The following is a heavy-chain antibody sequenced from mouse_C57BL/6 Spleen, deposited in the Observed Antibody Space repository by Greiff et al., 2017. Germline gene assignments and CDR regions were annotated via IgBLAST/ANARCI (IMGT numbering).Heavy chain of an antibody. CDR2: ISYDGSN. V-gene: IGHV3-6*01. J-gene: IGHJ3*01. D-gene: IGHD1-1*01. CDR3: ARDYYGSSRAWFAY. CDR1: GYSITSGYY. Sequence: EVQLQESGPGLVKPSQSLSLTCSVTGYSITSGYYSNWIRQFPGNKLEWMGYISYDGSNNYTPSLKKRITITCDTSKNQFFLKCSSVTTEDTAPFYGARDYYGSSRAWFAYWGQGTLVTVSA.